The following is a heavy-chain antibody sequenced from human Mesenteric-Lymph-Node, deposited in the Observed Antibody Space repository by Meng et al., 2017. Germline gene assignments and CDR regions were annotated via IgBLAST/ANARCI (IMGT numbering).Heavy chain of an antibody. CDR3: TRNQWGPHL. J-gene: IGHJ2*01. V-gene: IGHV3-74*01. CDR1: GYTFSIFW. CDR2: ISGDGSST. Sequence: QLVVVGGVLIQPWESLGLSCAASGYTFSIFWMSWVRQTPEKGLVWISHISGDGSSTSYADSVKGRFTISRDNAKNTLYLQMNSLRVEDTAVYYCTRNQWGPHLWGRGTLVTVSS. D-gene: IGHD1-26*01.